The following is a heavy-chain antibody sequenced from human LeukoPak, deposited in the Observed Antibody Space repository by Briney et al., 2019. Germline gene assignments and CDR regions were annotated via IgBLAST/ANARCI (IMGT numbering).Heavy chain of an antibody. V-gene: IGHV3-48*03. Sequence: GGSLRLSCAASGFTFSSYEMNWVRQAPGKGLEWVSYISSSGSTIYYADSVKGRFTISRDNAKNSLYLQMNSLRAEDTAVYYCARNYYDSSGYPTTDYWGQGTLVTVSS. CDR2: ISSSGSTI. CDR3: ARNYYDSSGYPTTDY. D-gene: IGHD3-22*01. CDR1: GFTFSSYE. J-gene: IGHJ4*02.